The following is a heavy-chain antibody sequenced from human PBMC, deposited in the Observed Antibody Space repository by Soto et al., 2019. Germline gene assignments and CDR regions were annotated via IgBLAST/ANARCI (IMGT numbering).Heavy chain of an antibody. CDR2: IYYSGST. D-gene: IGHD2-2*01. J-gene: IGHJ6*02. CDR3: ARSPPLYCSSTSCHRFPHDYSYYGMDV. CDR1: GGSISSYY. V-gene: IGHV4-59*01. Sequence: SETLSLTCTVSGGSISSYYWRWIRQPPGKGLEWIGYIYYSGSTNYNPSLKSRVTISVDTSKNQFSLKLSSVTAADTAVYHCARSPPLYCSSTSCHRFPHDYSYYGMDVWGQGTTVT.